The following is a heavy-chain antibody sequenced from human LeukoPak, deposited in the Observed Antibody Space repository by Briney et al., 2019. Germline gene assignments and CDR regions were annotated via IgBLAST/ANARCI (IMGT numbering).Heavy chain of an antibody. Sequence: SETLSLTGTVSGGSISSYSWSWIRQPAGKGLEWIGLFYASGITNYNPSLKTRVTISVDTSKNQFSLNLRSVTAADTAIYYCATTLDYGCFDPWGQGALVTVSS. J-gene: IGHJ5*02. V-gene: IGHV4-4*07. CDR1: GGSISSYS. CDR3: ATTLDYGCFDP. D-gene: IGHD3-16*01. CDR2: FYASGIT.